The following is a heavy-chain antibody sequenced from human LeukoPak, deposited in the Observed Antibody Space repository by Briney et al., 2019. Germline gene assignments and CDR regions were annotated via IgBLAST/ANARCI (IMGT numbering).Heavy chain of an antibody. CDR2: IYYSGST. J-gene: IGHJ3*02. V-gene: IGHV4-59*08. CDR3: ARARSYVWGSYRYDEVFLDAFDI. Sequence: PSETLSLTCTVSGGSISSYYWSWIRQPPGKGLEWIGYIYYSGSTNYNPSLKSRVTISVDTSKNQFSLKLSSVTAADTAVYYCARARSYVWGSYRYDEVFLDAFDIWGQGTMVTVSS. D-gene: IGHD3-16*02. CDR1: GGSISSYY.